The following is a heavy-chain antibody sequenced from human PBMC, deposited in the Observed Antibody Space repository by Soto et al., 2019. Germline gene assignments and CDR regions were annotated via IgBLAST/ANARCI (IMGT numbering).Heavy chain of an antibody. V-gene: IGHV4-34*01. CDR1: GGSFSGYY. D-gene: IGHD2-2*01. CDR2: INHSGST. J-gene: IGHJ3*02. CDR3: ARERCSSTSCYYDAFDI. Sequence: SETLSLTCAVYGGSFSGYYWSWIRQPPGKGLEWIGEINHSGSTNYNPSLKSRVTISVDTSKNQFSLKLSSVTAADTAVYYCARERCSSTSCYYDAFDIWGQGTMVT.